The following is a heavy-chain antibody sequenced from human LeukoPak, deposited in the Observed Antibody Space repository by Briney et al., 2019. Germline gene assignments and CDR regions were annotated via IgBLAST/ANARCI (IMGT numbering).Heavy chain of an antibody. CDR2: IYHSGST. CDR3: VRLRWELLAPYFDH. D-gene: IGHD2-15*01. Sequence: SETLPLTCSVSTDSRNTYYWSWIRQSPGKGLEWIGHIYHSGSTDYNPSLKSRVTISIDMSRKEFSLELTSVTVADTAMYYCVRLRWELLAPYFDHWGQGSLVIVSS. V-gene: IGHV4-59*01. J-gene: IGHJ4*02. CDR1: TDSRNTYY.